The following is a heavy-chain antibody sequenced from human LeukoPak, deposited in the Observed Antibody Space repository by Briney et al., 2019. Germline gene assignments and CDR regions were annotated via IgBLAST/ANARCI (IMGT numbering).Heavy chain of an antibody. Sequence: ASVKVSCKASGYTFTSYAMHWVRQAPGQRLEWMGWINAGNGNTKYSQKLQGRVTITRDTSASTAYMELSSLRSEDTAVYYCARGKGSSSWYVAPSNWFDPWGEETLVTVSS. J-gene: IGHJ5*02. CDR1: GYTFTSYA. CDR3: ARGKGSSSWYVAPSNWFDP. D-gene: IGHD6-13*01. CDR2: INAGNGNT. V-gene: IGHV1-3*01.